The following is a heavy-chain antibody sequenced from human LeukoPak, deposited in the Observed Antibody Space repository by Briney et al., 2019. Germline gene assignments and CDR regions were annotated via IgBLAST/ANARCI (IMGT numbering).Heavy chain of an antibody. Sequence: DPSETLSLTCTVSGGSMSSYYWSWIRQPPGKGLEWIGYIYYSGSTKYNPSLKSRVTISVDTSKNQFSLKLSSVTAADTAVYYCARGARAGYNLDPFDYWGQGTLVTVSS. CDR1: GGSMSSYY. CDR2: IYYSGST. CDR3: ARGARAGYNLDPFDY. V-gene: IGHV4-59*08. J-gene: IGHJ4*02. D-gene: IGHD5-24*01.